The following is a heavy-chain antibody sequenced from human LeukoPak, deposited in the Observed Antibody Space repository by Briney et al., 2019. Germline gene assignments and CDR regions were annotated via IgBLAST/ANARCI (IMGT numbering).Heavy chain of an antibody. CDR2: IKQDGREK. J-gene: IGHJ4*02. Sequence: GGSLRLSCAASGSTFSRYWRSWVRQTPEKGLEWVANIKQDGREKHYVDSVKGRFTISRDSAKNSLYLQMNSLRAEDTAVYYCASAAGWELGYWGQGTLVTVSS. CDR3: ASAAGWELGY. D-gene: IGHD3-10*01. V-gene: IGHV3-7*01. CDR1: GSTFSRYW.